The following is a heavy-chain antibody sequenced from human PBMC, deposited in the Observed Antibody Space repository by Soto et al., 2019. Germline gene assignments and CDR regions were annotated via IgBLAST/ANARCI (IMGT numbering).Heavy chain of an antibody. J-gene: IGHJ5*02. CDR2: INSDGSST. V-gene: IGHV3-74*01. CDR1: GFTFSSYW. D-gene: IGHD2-8*01. CDR3: ERVGIVLNWFDP. Sequence: EVQLVESGGGLVQPGGSLRLSCAASGFTFSSYWMHWVRQAPGKGLVWVSRINSDGSSTSYADSVKGRFTISRDNAKNTLYLQMNSLRAEDTAVYYCERVGIVLNWFDPWGQGTLVTVSS.